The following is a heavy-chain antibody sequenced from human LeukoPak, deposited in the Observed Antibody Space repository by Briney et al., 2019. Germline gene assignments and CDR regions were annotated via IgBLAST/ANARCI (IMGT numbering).Heavy chain of an antibody. CDR2: ISGSGGNT. CDR1: GFTFSNSA. V-gene: IGHV3-23*01. J-gene: IGHJ6*03. Sequence: GGSLRLSCAPSGFTFSNSAMSWVRQAPGEGLEWVSGISGSGGNTYYADSVKGRFTISRDNSKNTLYLQMNSLRAEDTAVYYCASRSGYYYYYMDVWGKGTTVTISS. CDR3: ASRSGYYYYYMDV.